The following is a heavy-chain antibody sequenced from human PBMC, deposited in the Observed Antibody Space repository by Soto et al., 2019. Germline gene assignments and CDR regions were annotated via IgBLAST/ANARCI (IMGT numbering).Heavy chain of an antibody. CDR1: GGSFSGYY. D-gene: IGHD5-18*01. CDR3: ARGGEYGYNY. CDR2: INHRGRT. V-gene: IGHV4-34*01. J-gene: IGHJ4*02. Sequence: SETLSLTCAVYGGSFSGYYWSWIRQPPGKGLEWIGEINHRGRTNYNPSLKSRVTISVDTSKNQFSLKLSSVTAADTAVYYCARGGEYGYNYWGQGTLVTVSS.